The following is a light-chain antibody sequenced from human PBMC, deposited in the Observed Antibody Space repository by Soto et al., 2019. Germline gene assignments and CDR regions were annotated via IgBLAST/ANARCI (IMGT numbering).Light chain of an antibody. V-gene: IGLV2-14*01. CDR2: VVS. CDR3: ASYATGSTPVV. J-gene: IGLJ2*01. CDR1: SNDIGLYNY. Sequence: QSALAQPASVSGSPGQPITISCTGTSNDIGLYNYVSWYQQHPGKAPKLIIYVVSSRPSGISNRFSASKSGNTASLTISGLQAEDEADYYCASYATGSTPVVFGGGTKVTVL.